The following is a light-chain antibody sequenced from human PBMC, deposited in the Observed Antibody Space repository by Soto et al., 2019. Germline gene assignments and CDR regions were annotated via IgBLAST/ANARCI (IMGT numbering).Light chain of an antibody. Sequence: QLVLTQSPSASASLGASVKLTCTLSSGHSSYAIAWHQQQPETGPRYLMKVNIDGSHNKGDGIPDRFSGSSSGAERYLTIARLQSEDEADYYCQTWGSDCSVVFGGGTKLTVL. V-gene: IGLV4-69*01. J-gene: IGLJ2*01. CDR3: QTWGSDCSVV. CDR2: VNIDGSH. CDR1: SGHSSYA.